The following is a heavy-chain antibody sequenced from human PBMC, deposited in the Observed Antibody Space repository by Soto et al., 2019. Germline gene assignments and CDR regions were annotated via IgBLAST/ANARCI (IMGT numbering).Heavy chain of an antibody. J-gene: IGHJ6*02. CDR1: GFTFRRYW. D-gene: IGHD3-10*01. CDR3: AKDALYRSGSSTDYYYYGMDV. CDR2: ISYDGSNK. Sequence: PGGALRPSCAAPGFTFRRYWQPSGRPAPGKGLGWGAVISYDGSNKYYADSVKGRFTISRDNSKNTLYLQMNSLRAEDTAVYYCAKDALYRSGSSTDYYYYGMDVWGQGTTVTVSS. V-gene: IGHV3-30*18.